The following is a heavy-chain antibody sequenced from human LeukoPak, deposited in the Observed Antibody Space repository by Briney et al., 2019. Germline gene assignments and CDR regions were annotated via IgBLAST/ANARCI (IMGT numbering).Heavy chain of an antibody. Sequence: PSETLSLTCAVYGGSFSGYYWSWIRQPPGKGLEWIGYIYYSGSTYYNPSLKSRVTISVDTSKNQFSLKLISVTAADTAVYYCARVSVELSNWFDPWGQGTLVTVSS. CDR1: GGSFSGYY. V-gene: IGHV4-30-4*08. CDR2: IYYSGST. J-gene: IGHJ5*02. D-gene: IGHD4-23*01. CDR3: ARVSVELSNWFDP.